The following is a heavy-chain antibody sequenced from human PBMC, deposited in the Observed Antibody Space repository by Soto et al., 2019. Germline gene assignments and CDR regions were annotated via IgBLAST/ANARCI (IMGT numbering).Heavy chain of an antibody. CDR1: GFIFISYS. CDR3: AREYCSSTSCLNWFDP. D-gene: IGHD2-2*01. Sequence: PGGSLGLSCAASGFIFISYSMNWVRQAPGKGLEWVSYISSSSSTIYYADSVKGRFTISRDNAKNSLYLQMNSLRAEDTAVYYCAREYCSSTSCLNWFDPWGQGTLVTVSS. CDR2: ISSSSSTI. V-gene: IGHV3-48*01. J-gene: IGHJ5*02.